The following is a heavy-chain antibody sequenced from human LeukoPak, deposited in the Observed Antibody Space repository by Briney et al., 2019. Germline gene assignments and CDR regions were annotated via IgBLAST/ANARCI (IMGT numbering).Heavy chain of an antibody. Sequence: SETLSLTCTVSGGSISSYYWSWIRQPPGKGLEWIGYIYYSGSTNYNPSLKSRVTISVDRSKNQFSLKLSSVTAADTAVYYCARARTGGYGMDVWGQGTTVTVSS. CDR1: GGSISSYY. CDR2: IYYSGST. J-gene: IGHJ6*02. D-gene: IGHD3-16*01. CDR3: ARARTGGYGMDV. V-gene: IGHV4-59*12.